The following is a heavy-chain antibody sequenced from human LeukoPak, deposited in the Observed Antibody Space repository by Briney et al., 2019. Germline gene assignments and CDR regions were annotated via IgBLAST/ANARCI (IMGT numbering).Heavy chain of an antibody. V-gene: IGHV4-39*01. CDR2: IYYSGST. J-gene: IGHJ4*02. CDR3: ASLAAAGPDY. D-gene: IGHD6-13*01. Sequence: SETLSLTCTVSGGSISSSSYYWGWIRQPPGKGLEWIGSIYYSGSTYYNPSLKSRVTISVDTSKNQFSLKPSSVTAADTAVYYCASLAAAGPDYWGQGTLVTVSS. CDR1: GGSISSSSYY.